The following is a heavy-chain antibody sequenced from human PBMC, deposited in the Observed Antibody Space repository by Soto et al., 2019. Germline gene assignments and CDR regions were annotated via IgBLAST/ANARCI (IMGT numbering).Heavy chain of an antibody. V-gene: IGHV1-69*13. D-gene: IGHD3-22*01. Sequence: SVKVSCKASGGTFSSYAISWVRQAPGQGLEWMGGIIPIFGTANYAQKFQGRVTITADESTSTAYMELSSLRSEDTAVYYCARAENPHYYDSSGYAPWGQGTLVTVSS. CDR1: GGTFSSYA. J-gene: IGHJ5*02. CDR3: ARAENPHYYDSSGYAP. CDR2: IIPIFGTA.